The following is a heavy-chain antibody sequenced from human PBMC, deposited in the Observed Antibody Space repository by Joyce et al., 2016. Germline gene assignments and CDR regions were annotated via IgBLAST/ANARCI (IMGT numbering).Heavy chain of an antibody. CDR2: IYPGDSDP. Sequence: VQLVQSGAEVKKPGESLKISCKASGYSFTTYCIGWVRQMPGNGLEWMVIIYPGDSDPSYSRSFQGQVTISADKSISTAFLQWSSLKASDTARYYCARQGYCSSPNCPTDFWGQGTLVTVSS. CDR1: GYSFTTYC. D-gene: IGHD2-2*01. CDR3: ARQGYCSSPNCPTDF. J-gene: IGHJ4*02. V-gene: IGHV5-51*01.